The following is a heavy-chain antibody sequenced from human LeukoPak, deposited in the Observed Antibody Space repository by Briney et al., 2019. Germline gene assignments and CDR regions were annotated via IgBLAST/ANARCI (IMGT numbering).Heavy chain of an antibody. V-gene: IGHV1-8*01. CDR1: GYTSTSPD. CDR2: MNPRDNT. J-gene: IGHJ3*02. CDR3: ARYTQHYGFDI. Sequence: GASVEVSCTASGYTSTSPDINWVRQATGRGLEWLGWMNPRDNTGYAQKFQGRVTLTRDKSINTAYMELSSLRSEDTAVYYCARYTQHYGFDIWGQGTMVTVSA. D-gene: IGHD3-3*02.